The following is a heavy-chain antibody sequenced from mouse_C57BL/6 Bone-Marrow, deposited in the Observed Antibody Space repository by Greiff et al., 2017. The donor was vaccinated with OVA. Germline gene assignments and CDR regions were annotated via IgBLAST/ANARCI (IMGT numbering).Heavy chain of an antibody. CDR3: ARVLYYGSYYYAMDY. V-gene: IGHV3-6*01. CDR2: ISYDGSN. Sequence: VQLQQSGPGLVKPSQSLSLTCSVTGYSITSGYYWNWIRQLPGNKLEWMGYISYDGSNNYNQSLKNRTTITVDTSNNKFFLKLNSVTTEDTATYYGARVLYYGSYYYAMDYWGQGTSVTVSS. CDR1: GYSITSGYY. D-gene: IGHD1-1*01. J-gene: IGHJ4*01.